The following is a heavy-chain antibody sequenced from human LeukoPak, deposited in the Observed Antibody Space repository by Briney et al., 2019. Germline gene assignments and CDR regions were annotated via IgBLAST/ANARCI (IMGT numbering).Heavy chain of an antibody. D-gene: IGHD3-16*01. CDR1: GGTFSSYA. V-gene: IGHV1-69*04. CDR3: ARGQNAGYYGYPYYFDY. Sequence: ASVKVSCKASGGTFSSYAISWVRQAPGQGLEWMGRIIPILGIANYAQKFQGRVTITADKSTSTAYMELSSLRSEDTAVYYCARGQNAGYYGYPYYFDYWGQGTLVTVSS. CDR2: IIPILGIA. J-gene: IGHJ4*02.